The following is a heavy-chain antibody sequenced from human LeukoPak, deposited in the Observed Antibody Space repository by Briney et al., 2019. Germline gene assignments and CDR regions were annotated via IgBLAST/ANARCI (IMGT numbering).Heavy chain of an antibody. CDR1: GYSFNTYW. CDR2: IYPGDSET. D-gene: IGHD5-24*01. J-gene: IGHJ3*02. V-gene: IGHV5-51*01. Sequence: GEFLKIFCNCSGYSFNTYWIAWVRQMPGEGLELMWIIYPGDSETRYSRSFQGQVTISADKSISTAYLQWVSLKDSDTAMYYCTRSPRDGYHDAFDIWGQGTMVTVSS. CDR3: TRSPRDGYHDAFDI.